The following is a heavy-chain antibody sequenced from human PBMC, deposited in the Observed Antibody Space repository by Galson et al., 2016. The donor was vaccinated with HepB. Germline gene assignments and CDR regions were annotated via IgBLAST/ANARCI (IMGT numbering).Heavy chain of an antibody. CDR2: ISSSSSYM. D-gene: IGHD4-17*01. Sequence: SLRLSCAASGFTFSSYSMNWVRQAPGKGLEWVSSISSSSSYMYYADSVKGRLTISRDNAKNSLYLQMNSLRPEDTAVYYCARAVSWDYGDYAGYWGQGTRVTVSS. V-gene: IGHV3-21*01. CDR3: ARAVSWDYGDYAGY. CDR1: GFTFSSYS. J-gene: IGHJ4*02.